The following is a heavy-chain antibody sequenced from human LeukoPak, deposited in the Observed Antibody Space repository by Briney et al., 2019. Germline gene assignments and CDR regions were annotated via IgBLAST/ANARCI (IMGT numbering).Heavy chain of an antibody. CDR3: ARDPGRYFDH. Sequence: ASVKVSCKASGYIFTAYYMHWVRQAPGQGLEWMGWINPNNGGTNYAQKFQGRVTMTRDTSISTAYMELRRLRSDDTAVYYCARDPGRYFDHWGQGTLVTVSS. CDR1: GYIFTAYY. V-gene: IGHV1-2*02. J-gene: IGHJ4*02. CDR2: INPNNGGT.